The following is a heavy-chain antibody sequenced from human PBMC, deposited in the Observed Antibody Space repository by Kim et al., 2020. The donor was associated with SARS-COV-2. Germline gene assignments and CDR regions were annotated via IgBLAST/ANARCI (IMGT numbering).Heavy chain of an antibody. Sequence: PTSRVTISVDTSKNQFSLKLSSVTAADTAVYYCARGCNEGTGPNWYFDIWGQGTMVTVSS. D-gene: IGHD3-9*01. J-gene: IGHJ2*01. V-gene: IGHV4-59*09. CDR3: ARGCNEGTGPNWYFDI.